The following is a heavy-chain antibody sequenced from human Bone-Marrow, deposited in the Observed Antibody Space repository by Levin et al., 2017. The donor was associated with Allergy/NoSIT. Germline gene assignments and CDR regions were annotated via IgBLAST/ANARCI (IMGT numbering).Heavy chain of an antibody. CDR2: ISSSSSYI. Sequence: NTGGSLRLSCAASGFTFSSYSMNWVRQAPGKGLEWVSSISSSSSYIYYADSVKGRFTISRDNAKNSLYLQMNSLRAEDTAVYYCARDKVVATHPAGSAFDPWGQGTLVTVSS. V-gene: IGHV3-21*01. CDR3: ARDKVVATHPAGSAFDP. J-gene: IGHJ5*02. D-gene: IGHD5-12*01. CDR1: GFTFSSYS.